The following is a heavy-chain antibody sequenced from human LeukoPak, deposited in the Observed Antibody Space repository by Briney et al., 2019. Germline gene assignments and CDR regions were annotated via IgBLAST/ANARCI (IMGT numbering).Heavy chain of an antibody. Sequence: ASVKVSCTASGYTFTGYYMHWVRQAPGQGLEWMGWINPNSGGTNYAQKFQGRVTMTRDTSISTAYMELSRLRSDDTAVYYCARVMFGELSNWFDPWGQGTLVTVSS. CDR2: INPNSGGT. D-gene: IGHD3-10*02. J-gene: IGHJ5*02. CDR3: ARVMFGELSNWFDP. V-gene: IGHV1-2*02. CDR1: GYTFTGYY.